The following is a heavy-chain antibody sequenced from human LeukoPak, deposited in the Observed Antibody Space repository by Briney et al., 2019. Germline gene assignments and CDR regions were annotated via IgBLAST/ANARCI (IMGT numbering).Heavy chain of an antibody. CDR2: ISYDGSNK. D-gene: IGHD3-22*01. CDR3: ARNGGRMVYSDSDGYSDY. Sequence: GGSLRLSCAASGFTFSSYGMHWVRQAPGKGLEWVAVISYDGSNKYYADSVKGRFTISRDNSKNTLYLQMNSLRADDTALYYCARNGGRMVYSDSDGYSDYWGQGTLVTVSS. CDR1: GFTFSSYG. J-gene: IGHJ4*02. V-gene: IGHV3-30*03.